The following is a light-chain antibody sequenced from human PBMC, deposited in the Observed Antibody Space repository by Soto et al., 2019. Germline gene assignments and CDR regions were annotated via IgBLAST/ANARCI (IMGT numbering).Light chain of an antibody. V-gene: IGKV3-20*01. CDR1: QSVSSTY. CDR3: QQYGRSLIT. Sequence: DIVLTQSPGTLSLSPGDRATLSCRASQSVSSTYLAWFQQKPGRAPRLLIYGVSNRATGIPDRFSGSGSGTDFTLTISRLEPEDFAVYFCQQYGRSLITFGQGTRLEI. J-gene: IGKJ5*01. CDR2: GVS.